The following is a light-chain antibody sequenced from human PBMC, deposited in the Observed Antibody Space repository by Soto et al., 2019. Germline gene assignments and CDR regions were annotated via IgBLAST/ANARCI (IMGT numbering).Light chain of an antibody. CDR2: DAS. Sequence: IQLTQSPSSLSASVGDRVTITCRASQGISSYLAWYQQKPGKAPKLLIYDASTLQSGVPSSFSGSGSGTEFTLTISSLQPDDFATYYCQRYATYSPTFGQGTKVGIK. V-gene: IGKV1-9*01. CDR3: QRYATYSPT. CDR1: QGISSY. J-gene: IGKJ1*01.